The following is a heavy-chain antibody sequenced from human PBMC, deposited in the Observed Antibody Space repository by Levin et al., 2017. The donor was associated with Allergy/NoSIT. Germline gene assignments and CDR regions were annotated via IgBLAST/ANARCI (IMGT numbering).Heavy chain of an antibody. CDR3: ARVNKEWLVRRDAFDS. D-gene: IGHD6-19*01. J-gene: IGHJ3*02. V-gene: IGHV1-8*01. CDR1: GYTFTSYD. Sequence: ASVKVSCKASGYTFTSYDINWVRQATGQGLEWMGWMNPNSGNTGYAQKFQGRVTMTRNTSISTAYMELSSLRSEDTAVYYCARVNKEWLVRRDAFDSWGKGTMVTVSS. CDR2: MNPNSGNT.